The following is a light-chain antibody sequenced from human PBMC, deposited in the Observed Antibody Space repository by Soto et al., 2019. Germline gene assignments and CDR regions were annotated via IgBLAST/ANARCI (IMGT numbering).Light chain of an antibody. CDR1: QSISGW. J-gene: IGKJ1*01. CDR2: DAS. CDR3: QQDNSYGT. V-gene: IGKV1-5*01. Sequence: DIQMTQSPSTLSASVGDRVTITCRASQSISGWLAWYQQKPGKAPKVLIYDASSVESGVPSRFSGSGSGTEFTLTISSLQPDDFATYYCQQDNSYGTFGQGTKVEIK.